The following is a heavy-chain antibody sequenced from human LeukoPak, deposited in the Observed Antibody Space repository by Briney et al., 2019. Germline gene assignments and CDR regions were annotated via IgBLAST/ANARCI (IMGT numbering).Heavy chain of an antibody. CDR1: GYTFTSYS. J-gene: IGHJ4*02. CDR3: ARDREYYYDSSGYYDPFDY. CDR2: ISAYNGNT. Sequence: ASVKVSCKASGYTFTSYSISWVRQAPGQGLEWMGWISAYNGNTNYAQKLQGRVTMATDTSTSTAYMELRSLRSDDTAVYYCARDREYYYDSSGYYDPFDYWGQGTLVTVSS. D-gene: IGHD3-22*01. V-gene: IGHV1-18*04.